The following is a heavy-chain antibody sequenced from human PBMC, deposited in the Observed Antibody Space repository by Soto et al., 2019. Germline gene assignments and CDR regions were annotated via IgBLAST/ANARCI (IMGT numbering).Heavy chain of an antibody. J-gene: IGHJ4*02. V-gene: IGHV1-18*01. CDR3: ARGGYDFWSGYSLDY. CDR2: ISAYNGNT. CDR1: GYTFTSSG. D-gene: IGHD3-3*01. Sequence: ASVKVSCKASGYTFTSSGITWVRQAPGQGLEWMGWISAYNGNTNYAQKLQGRVTMTTDTSTSTAYMELRSLRSDDTAVYYCARGGYDFWSGYSLDYWGQGAQVTVSS.